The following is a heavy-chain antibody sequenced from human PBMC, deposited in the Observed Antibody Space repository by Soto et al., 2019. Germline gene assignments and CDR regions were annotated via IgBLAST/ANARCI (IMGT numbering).Heavy chain of an antibody. Sequence: GGSLRLSCAASGFTFSSYWMSWVRQAPGKGLEWVANIKQDGSEKYYVDSVKGRFTISRDNAKNSLYLQMNSLRAEDTAVYYCPRGATAQTLFYYYYYMDVWGKGTTVTVSS. J-gene: IGHJ6*03. V-gene: IGHV3-7*01. CDR1: GFTFSSYW. CDR3: PRGATAQTLFYYYYYMDV. CDR2: IKQDGSEK. D-gene: IGHD5-12*01.